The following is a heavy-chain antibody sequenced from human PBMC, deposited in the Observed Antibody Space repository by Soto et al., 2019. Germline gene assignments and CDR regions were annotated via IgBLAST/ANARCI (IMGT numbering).Heavy chain of an antibody. D-gene: IGHD6-6*01. CDR1: GFTFRSYD. V-gene: IGHV3-30-3*01. CDR3: ARDQGVRSSSGRFDP. J-gene: IGHJ5*02. Sequence: QVQLVESGGGVVQPGRFLRLSCAASGFTFRSYDMHWVRRATGKGLEWVAVISYDGSNKYHADSVKGRFTISRDNSKYKLYLQMKSPRAEDTAEYYCARDQGVRSSSGRFDPWGQGTLVTVSS. CDR2: ISYDGSNK.